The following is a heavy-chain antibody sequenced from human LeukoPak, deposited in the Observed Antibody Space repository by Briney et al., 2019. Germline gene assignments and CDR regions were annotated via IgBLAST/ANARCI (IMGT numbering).Heavy chain of an antibody. V-gene: IGHV3-30*02. J-gene: IGHJ3*02. CDR2: IRYDGSNK. CDR3: AKDLTTEYSSSSGTAFDI. Sequence: PGRSLRLSCAASGFTFSSYGMHWVRQAPGKGLEWVAFIRYDGSNKYYADSVKGRFTISRDSSKNTLYLQMNSLRAEDTAVYYCAKDLTTEYSSSSGTAFDIWGQGTMVTVSS. CDR1: GFTFSSYG. D-gene: IGHD6-6*01.